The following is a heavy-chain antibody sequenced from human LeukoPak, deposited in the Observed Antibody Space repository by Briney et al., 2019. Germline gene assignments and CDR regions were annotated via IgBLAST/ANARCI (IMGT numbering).Heavy chain of an antibody. CDR2: IKQDGSEK. Sequence: GGSLRLSCAASGFTFSSYWMSRVRQAPGKGLEWVANIKQDGSEKYYVDSVKGRFTISRDNAKNSLYLQMNSLRAEDTAVYYCVAYYDFWNGYKIRAFDIWGQGTMVTVSS. J-gene: IGHJ3*02. CDR1: GFTFSSYW. V-gene: IGHV3-7*01. CDR3: VAYYDFWNGYKIRAFDI. D-gene: IGHD3-3*01.